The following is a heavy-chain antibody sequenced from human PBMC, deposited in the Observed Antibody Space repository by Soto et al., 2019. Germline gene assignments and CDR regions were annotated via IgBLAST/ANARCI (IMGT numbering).Heavy chain of an antibody. CDR1: GFTFSSYA. CDR3: AKQIVVVPAAFDY. D-gene: IGHD2-2*01. Sequence: EVQLLESGGGLVQPGGPLRLSCAASGFTFSSYAMSWVRQAPGKGLEWVSAISGSGGSTYYADSVKGRFTISRDNSKNTLYLQMNSLRAEDTAVYYCAKQIVVVPAAFDYWGQGTLVTVSS. CDR2: ISGSGGST. V-gene: IGHV3-23*01. J-gene: IGHJ4*02.